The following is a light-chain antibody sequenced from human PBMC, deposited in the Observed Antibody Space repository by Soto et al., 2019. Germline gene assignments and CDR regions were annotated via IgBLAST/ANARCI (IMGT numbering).Light chain of an antibody. CDR2: DAS. Sequence: EIQLTPSPSTLSLSPAPRATLSCRASQSVSSFLAWYQQKPGQAPRLLIYDASNRATGIPARFSGSGSGTDFTLTISSLEPEDFAVYYCQQRSNWPPLTFGGGTKVDIK. CDR3: QQRSNWPPLT. CDR1: QSVSSF. V-gene: IGKV3-11*01. J-gene: IGKJ4*01.